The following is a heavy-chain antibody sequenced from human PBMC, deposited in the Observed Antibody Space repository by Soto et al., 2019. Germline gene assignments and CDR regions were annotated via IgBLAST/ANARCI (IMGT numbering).Heavy chain of an antibody. J-gene: IGHJ6*02. Sequence: QVQLVESGGGVVPPGRSLRLSCAASGFTFRSYGMHWVRQAPGKGLEWVAVIWYDGGNKHYADSVKGRFTISRDNSKNTLDLQMKSLRAEDTAVYYCARVTYSSSAAPFRYYGMDVWGQGTTVTVSS. V-gene: IGHV3-33*01. CDR3: ARVTYSSSAAPFRYYGMDV. CDR1: GFTFRSYG. D-gene: IGHD6-6*01. CDR2: IWYDGGNK.